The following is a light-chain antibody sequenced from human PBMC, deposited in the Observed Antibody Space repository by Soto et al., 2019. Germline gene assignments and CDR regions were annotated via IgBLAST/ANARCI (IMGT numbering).Light chain of an antibody. J-gene: IGKJ1*01. V-gene: IGKV3-11*01. CDR1: QTVRTF. CDR3: QQHSHWPPWT. CDR2: GAS. Sequence: EVVLTQSPATLSLSPGERATLSCRASQTVRTFLDWYQQKPGQPPRLLIYGASNRATGIPARFSGSGSGTDFTLTISSLEPEDFAVYYCQQHSHWPPWTFGQGIRVEIQ.